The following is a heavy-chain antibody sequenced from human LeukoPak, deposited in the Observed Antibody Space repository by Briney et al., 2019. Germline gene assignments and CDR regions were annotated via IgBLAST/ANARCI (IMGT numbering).Heavy chain of an antibody. CDR2: ISAYNGNT. CDR1: GYTFTSYG. CDR3: ASHGRQRTFDY. V-gene: IGHV1-18*01. J-gene: IGHJ4*02. Sequence: WASVEVSCKASGYTFTSYGISWVRQAPGQGLEWMGWISAYNGNTNYAQKLQGRVTMTTDTSTSTAYMELRSLRSDDTAVYYCASHGRQRTFDYWGQGTLVTVSS.